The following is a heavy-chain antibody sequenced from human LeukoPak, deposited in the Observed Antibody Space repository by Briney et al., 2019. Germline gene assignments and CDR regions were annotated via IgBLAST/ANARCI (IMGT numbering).Heavy chain of an antibody. CDR1: GGSISSYY. J-gene: IGHJ4*02. CDR2: IYYSGST. Sequence: PSXXLSLTCTVSGGSISSYYWSWIRQPPGKGLEWIGYIYYSGSTNYNPSLKSRVTISVDTSKNQFSLKLGSVTAADTAVYYCARDNSSDSISPFFDYWGQGTLVTVSS. V-gene: IGHV4-59*01. CDR3: ARDNSSDSISPFFDY. D-gene: IGHD3-22*01.